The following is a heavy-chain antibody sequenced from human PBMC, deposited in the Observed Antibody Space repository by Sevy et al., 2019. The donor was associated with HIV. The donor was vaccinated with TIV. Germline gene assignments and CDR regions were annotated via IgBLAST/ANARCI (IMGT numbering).Heavy chain of an antibody. V-gene: IGHV3-7*01. Sequence: GGSLRGSCAASGFTFSSYWMSWVRQAPGKGLEWVANIKQDGSEKYYVDSVKGRFTISRDNAKNSLYLQMNSLRAEDTAVYYCARAARVVVPAFGLNVWRQGTTVTVSS. CDR2: IKQDGSEK. CDR3: ARAARVVVPAFGLNV. CDR1: GFTFSSYW. D-gene: IGHD2-2*01. J-gene: IGHJ6*02.